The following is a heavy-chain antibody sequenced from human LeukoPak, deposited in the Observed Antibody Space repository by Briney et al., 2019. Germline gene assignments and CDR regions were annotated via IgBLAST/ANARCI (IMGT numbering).Heavy chain of an antibody. V-gene: IGHV4-4*07. J-gene: IGHJ5*02. Sequence: PSETLSLTCTVSGGSISSYYWSWIRQPAGKGLEWIGRIYTSGSTNYNPSLKSRVTMSVDTSKNQFSLKLSSVTAADTAVYYCSRVVVVAATPSVWFDPWGQGTLVTFSA. D-gene: IGHD2-15*01. CDR2: IYTSGST. CDR1: GGSISSYY. CDR3: SRVVVVAATPSVWFDP.